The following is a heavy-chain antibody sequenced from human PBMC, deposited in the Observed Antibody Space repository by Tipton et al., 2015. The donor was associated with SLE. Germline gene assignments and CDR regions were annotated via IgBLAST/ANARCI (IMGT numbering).Heavy chain of an antibody. V-gene: IGHV4-38-2*02. CDR2: VYHSGST. J-gene: IGHJ5*02. CDR1: GYSISSDYY. D-gene: IGHD5-18*01. Sequence: LRLSCTVSGYSISSDYYWGWIRQPPGKGLEWIGSVYHSGSTYYNPSLKSRVTISVDTSKNQFSLKLNSVTAADAAVYYCARGGIQLWNWFDPWGQGTLVTVSS. CDR3: ARGGIQLWNWFDP.